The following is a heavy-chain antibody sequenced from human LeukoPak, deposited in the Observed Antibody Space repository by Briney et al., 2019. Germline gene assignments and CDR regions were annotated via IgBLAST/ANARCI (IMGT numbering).Heavy chain of an antibody. CDR3: SRGPIQLWVHNGVDV. D-gene: IGHD5-18*01. CDR2: IRSKAYRGTT. CDR1: GFNFGDHA. Sequence: GGSLRLSCTTSGFNFGDHAMTWVRQAPGKGLEWVGFIRSKAYRGTTEYAASVKGRFTISRDDSKSVVYLQTNSLKSEDTAVYYCSRGPIQLWVHNGVDVWGQGTTVTVSS. J-gene: IGHJ6*02. V-gene: IGHV3-49*04.